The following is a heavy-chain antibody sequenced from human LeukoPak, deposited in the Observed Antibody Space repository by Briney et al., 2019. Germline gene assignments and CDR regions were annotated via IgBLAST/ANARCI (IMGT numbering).Heavy chain of an antibody. CDR1: GDSISSGGYS. D-gene: IGHD1-7*01. J-gene: IGHJ5*02. V-gene: IGHV4-30-2*01. CDR3: ARGPGGKTGTTGWFDP. Sequence: SETLSLTCAVSGDSISSGGYSWSWLRQPPGKGLEWIGYIYHSGSTYYNPSLKSRVTISVDRSKNQFSLKLSSVTAADTAVYYCARGPGGKTGTTGWFDPWGQGTLVTVSS. CDR2: IYHSGST.